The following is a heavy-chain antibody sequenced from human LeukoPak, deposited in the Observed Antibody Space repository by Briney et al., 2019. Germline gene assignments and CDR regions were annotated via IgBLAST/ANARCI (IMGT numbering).Heavy chain of an antibody. CDR3: ARSYYDLYYFDY. V-gene: IGHV4-34*01. D-gene: IGHD3-22*01. CDR2: ISHSGST. J-gene: IGHJ4*02. Sequence: SETLSLTCAVYGGSFSGYYWSWIRQPPGKGLEWIGEISHSGSTNYNPSLKSRVTISVDTSKNQFSLKLSSVTAADTAVYYCARSYYDLYYFDYWGQGTLVTVSS. CDR1: GGSFSGYY.